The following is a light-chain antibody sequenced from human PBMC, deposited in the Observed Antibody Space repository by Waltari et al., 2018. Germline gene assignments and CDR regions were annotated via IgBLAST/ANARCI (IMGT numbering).Light chain of an antibody. CDR1: QSLVHSDGNTY. Sequence: DIVMTQSPLSLPVTPGEPASISCRSSQSLVHSDGNTYLNWFQQRPGQSPRRLIYMVSNRDSGVPDRISGSGSGTDFTLKISRVEAEDVGVYYCMQNTHWPFTFGPGTKVDIK. CDR3: MQNTHWPFT. J-gene: IGKJ3*01. CDR2: MVS. V-gene: IGKV2-30*02.